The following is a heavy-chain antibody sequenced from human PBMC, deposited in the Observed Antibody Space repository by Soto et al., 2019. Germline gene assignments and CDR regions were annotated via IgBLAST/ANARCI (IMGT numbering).Heavy chain of an antibody. V-gene: IGHV4-34*01. CDR1: GGSFSGYY. Sequence: PSETLSLTCAVYGGSFSGYYWSWIRQPPGKGLEWIGEINHSGSTNYNPSLKSRVTISVDTSKHQFSLKLSSVTAADTAVYYCARVYASGSLATYYYYYYGMDVWGQGTTVTVSS. J-gene: IGHJ6*02. D-gene: IGHD3-16*01. CDR3: ARVYASGSLATYYYYYYGMDV. CDR2: INHSGST.